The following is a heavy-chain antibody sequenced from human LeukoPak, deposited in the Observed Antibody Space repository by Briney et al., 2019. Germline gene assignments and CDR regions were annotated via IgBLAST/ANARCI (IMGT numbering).Heavy chain of an antibody. CDR3: AREYDYVWGSYRYRTGGFDY. D-gene: IGHD3-16*02. CDR1: GGSFSGYY. V-gene: IGHV4-34*01. J-gene: IGHJ4*02. Sequence: SETLSLTCAVYGGSFSGYYWSWIRQPPGKGLEWIGEINHSGSTNYNPSLKGRVTISVDTSKNQFSLKLSSVTAADTAVYYCAREYDYVWGSYRYRTGGFDYWGQGTLVTVSS. CDR2: INHSGST.